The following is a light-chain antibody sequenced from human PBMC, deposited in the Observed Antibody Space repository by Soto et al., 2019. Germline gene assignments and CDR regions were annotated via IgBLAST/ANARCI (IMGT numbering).Light chain of an antibody. Sequence: QPVLTQSPSASASLGASVKVTCTLSSGHSTYAIAWHQQQPEKGPRYLMKLNSDGSHNKGDGIPDRFSGSSSGAERYLTISSLQSEDEADYYCQTWGTGIHVFGTGTKLTVL. CDR1: SGHSTYA. J-gene: IGLJ1*01. CDR2: LNSDGSH. CDR3: QTWGTGIHV. V-gene: IGLV4-69*01.